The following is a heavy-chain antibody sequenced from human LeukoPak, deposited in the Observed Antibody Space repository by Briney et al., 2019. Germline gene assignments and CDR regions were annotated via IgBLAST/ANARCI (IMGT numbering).Heavy chain of an antibody. CDR1: GFTFRSYA. CDR3: AKGSSNWRDYYYFDY. J-gene: IGHJ4*02. Sequence: GGSLRLSCAASGFTFRSYAMSWVRQAPGKGLEWVSAISGSGGSTYYADSVKGRFTISRDNSKNTLYLQMNSLRAEDTAVYYCAKGSSNWRDYYYFDYWGQGTLVTVSS. D-gene: IGHD6-13*01. V-gene: IGHV3-23*01. CDR2: ISGSGGST.